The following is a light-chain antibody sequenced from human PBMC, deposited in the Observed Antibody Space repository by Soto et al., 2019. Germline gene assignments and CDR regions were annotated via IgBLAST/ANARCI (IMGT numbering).Light chain of an antibody. CDR1: QGIIDY. Sequence: DIQMTQSPSSLSASVGDRVTITCRASQGIIDYLAWYQQKPGKAPKLLIYAASTLPSGVPPRFSGSGSGTDFTLTISSLQPEDVATYYCQNYNSAPQTCGQGTKVEIK. CDR3: QNYNSAPQT. J-gene: IGKJ1*01. V-gene: IGKV1-27*01. CDR2: AAS.